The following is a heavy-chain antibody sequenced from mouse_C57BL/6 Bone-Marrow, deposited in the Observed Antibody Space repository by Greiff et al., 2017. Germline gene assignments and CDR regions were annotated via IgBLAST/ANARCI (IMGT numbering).Heavy chain of an antibody. Sequence: QVHVKQSGAELARPGASVKLSCKASGYTFTSYGMSWVKQRTGQGLEWIGEIYPRSGNTYYNEKFKGKATLTADKSSSTAYMELRSLTSEDSAVYFCANSTAPYFDYWGQGTTLTVSS. CDR1: GYTFTSYG. CDR3: ANSTAPYFDY. J-gene: IGHJ2*01. CDR2: IYPRSGNT. D-gene: IGHD1-2*01. V-gene: IGHV1-81*01.